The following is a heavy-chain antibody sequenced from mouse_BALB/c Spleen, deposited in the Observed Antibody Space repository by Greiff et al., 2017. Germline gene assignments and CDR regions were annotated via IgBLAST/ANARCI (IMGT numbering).Heavy chain of an antibody. CDR1: GFAFSSYD. J-gene: IGHJ1*01. D-gene: IGHD1-1*01. V-gene: IGHV5-12-1*01. CDR2: ISSGGGST. CDR3: ARHYYGSNWYFDV. Sequence: EVQRVESGGGLVKPGGSLKLSCAASGFAFSSYDMSWVRQTPEKRLEWVAYISSGGGSTYYPDTVKGRFTISRDNAKNTLYLQMSSLKSEDTAMYYCARHYYGSNWYFDVGGAGTTVTVSS.